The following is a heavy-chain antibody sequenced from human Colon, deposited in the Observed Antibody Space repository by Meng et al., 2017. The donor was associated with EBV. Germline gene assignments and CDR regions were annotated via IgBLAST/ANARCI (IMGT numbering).Heavy chain of an antibody. CDR2: IYYSGST. V-gene: IGHV4-59*08. J-gene: IGHJ5*02. CDR1: GGSIGSYY. Sequence: QVQLRGPGQGLEKASAALSLTCSVSGGSIGSYYWSWFRQPPGKGLEWIGYIYYSGSTNYNPSLKSRVTISVDTSKNQFSLKLSSVTAADTAVYYCARHFINWFDPWGQGTLVTVSS. CDR3: ARHFINWFDP.